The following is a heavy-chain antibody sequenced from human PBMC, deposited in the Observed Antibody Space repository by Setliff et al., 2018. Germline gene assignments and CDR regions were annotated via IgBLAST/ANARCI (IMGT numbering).Heavy chain of an antibody. CDR3: AITMTTGVDFFDY. J-gene: IGHJ4*02. Sequence: SVKVSCKASGGPLNSYSFSWVRQAPGQGLEWMGRIIPVLDITRYSQKFQGRVTITADKSTGIIYMELTSLKTEDTAVYYCAITMTTGVDFFDYWGQGTLVTVSS. CDR1: GGPLNSYS. CDR2: IIPVLDIT. D-gene: IGHD4-17*01. V-gene: IGHV1-69*02.